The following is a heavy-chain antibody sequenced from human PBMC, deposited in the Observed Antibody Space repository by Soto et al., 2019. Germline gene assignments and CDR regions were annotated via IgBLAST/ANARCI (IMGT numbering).Heavy chain of an antibody. D-gene: IGHD1-20*01. V-gene: IGHV4-39*01. CDR2: AAYGERP. J-gene: IGHJ4*02. Sequence: XXTLSFPCSVSGGAIISRSYYWGFIRQPPGKGLEWIGSAAYGERPSHNPSLKYRVSISIDASKNQFSLNLNYVTVADTAVYFCARHPRYNQVPYWGPGTLVTVSS. CDR1: GGAIISRSYY. CDR3: ARHPRYNQVPY.